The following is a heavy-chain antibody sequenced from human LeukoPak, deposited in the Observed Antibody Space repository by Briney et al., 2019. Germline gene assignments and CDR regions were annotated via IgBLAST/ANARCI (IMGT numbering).Heavy chain of an antibody. CDR1: GYTFTSYG. Sequence: ASVKVSCKASGYTFTSYGISWVRQAPGQGLEWMGWISAYNGNTNYAQKLQGRVTMTTDTSTSTAYMELRSLRSDDTAVYYCAREDLSGWSYYYYYGMDVWGQGTTVTVSS. D-gene: IGHD6-13*01. J-gene: IGHJ6*02. V-gene: IGHV1-18*01. CDR3: AREDLSGWSYYYYYGMDV. CDR2: ISAYNGNT.